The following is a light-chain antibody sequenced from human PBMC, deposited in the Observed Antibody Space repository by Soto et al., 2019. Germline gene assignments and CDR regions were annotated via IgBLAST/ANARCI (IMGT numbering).Light chain of an antibody. V-gene: IGKV3-20*01. Sequence: EILLTPSPCTPSLSPGDRAPLSCRASQSVSRSYLGWYQQKPGQAPRLLMYGASIRAAGVPDRFSGSGSGTEFTLTISRLEPEDFTVYYCHHYETFGQGSEV. J-gene: IGKJ1*01. CDR1: QSVSRSY. CDR3: HHYET. CDR2: GAS.